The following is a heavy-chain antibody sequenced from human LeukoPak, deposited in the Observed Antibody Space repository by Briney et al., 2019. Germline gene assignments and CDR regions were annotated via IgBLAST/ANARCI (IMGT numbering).Heavy chain of an antibody. D-gene: IGHD2-21*02. CDR1: GGSISSSSYY. CDR3: ARGRMRRHIVVVTAKNSYYFDY. Sequence: KPSETLSLTCTVSGGSISSSSYYWGWIRQPPGKGLEWIGSIYYSGSTYYNPSLKGRVTISVDTSKNQFSLKLSSVTAADTAVYYCARGRMRRHIVVVTAKNSYYFDYWGQGTLVTVSS. V-gene: IGHV4-39*07. CDR2: IYYSGST. J-gene: IGHJ4*02.